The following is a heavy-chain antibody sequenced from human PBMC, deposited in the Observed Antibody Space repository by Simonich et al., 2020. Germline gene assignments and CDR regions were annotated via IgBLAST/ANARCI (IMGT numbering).Heavy chain of an antibody. Sequence: EVQLVESGGGSVQPGGSLRLSCAASGFTFSSYWMHWVRQAPGKGRGWVSRINSDGSSTSYADSVKGPFTISRENATNTLYLQMNRLRAEDTAVYYCARNRLDYWGQGTLVTVSS. V-gene: IGHV3-74*01. CDR3: ARNRLDY. CDR2: INSDGSST. CDR1: GFTFSSYW. J-gene: IGHJ4*02.